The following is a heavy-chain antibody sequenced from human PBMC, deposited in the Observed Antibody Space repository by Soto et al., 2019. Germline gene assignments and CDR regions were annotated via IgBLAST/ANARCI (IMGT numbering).Heavy chain of an antibody. CDR2: ISDGGSNK. CDR3: AKEDAARDFWSCCDYYDCLDV. D-gene: IGHD3-3*01. V-gene: IGHV3-30*18. CDR1: GFTFRRYG. J-gene: IGHJ6*03. Sequence: QVQLVESGGGVVQPGRSLRLSCAASGFTFRRYGMHWVRQAPGKGLEWVAGISDGGSNKYYADSVKGRFTISRDNSKNTLYLRLNSLRAEDTVVYYFAKEDAARDFWSCCDYYDCLDVWGKGTTVTVSS.